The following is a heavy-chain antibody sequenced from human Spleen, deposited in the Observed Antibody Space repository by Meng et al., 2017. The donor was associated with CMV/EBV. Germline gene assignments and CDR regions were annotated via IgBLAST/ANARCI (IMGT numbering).Heavy chain of an antibody. V-gene: IGHV3-21*04. CDR1: GFTFSSYS. CDR3: AKDMYRYSSSSDAFDI. Sequence: GGSLRLSCAASGFTFSSYSMNWVRQAPGKGLEWVSSISSSSSYIYYADSVKGRFTISRDNAKNSLYLQMNSLRAEDTALYYCAKDMYRYSSSSDAFDIWGQGTMVTVSS. D-gene: IGHD6-13*01. CDR2: ISSSSSYI. J-gene: IGHJ3*02.